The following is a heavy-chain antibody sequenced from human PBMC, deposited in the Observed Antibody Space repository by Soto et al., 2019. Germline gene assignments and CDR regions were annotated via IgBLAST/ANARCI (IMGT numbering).Heavy chain of an antibody. J-gene: IGHJ4*02. CDR3: AKDLGLLWFGGGDY. CDR1: GFTFSSYA. CDR2: ISGSGGST. D-gene: IGHD3-10*01. V-gene: IGHV3-23*01. Sequence: EVQLLESGGGLVQPGGSLRLSCAASGFTFSSYAMSWVRQAPGRGLEWVSAISGSGGSTYYADSVKGRFTISRDNSKNTVYLQMNSLRAEDTALYYCAKDLGLLWFGGGDYWGQGTLVTVSS.